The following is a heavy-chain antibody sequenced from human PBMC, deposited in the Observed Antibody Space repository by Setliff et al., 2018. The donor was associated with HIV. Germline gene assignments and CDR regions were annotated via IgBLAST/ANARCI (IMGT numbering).Heavy chain of an antibody. J-gene: IGHJ2*01. CDR3: ARRYGDYRIGDWFFDL. V-gene: IGHV4-59*06. CDR1: GGSMSGTFY. Sequence: PSETLSLTCSVSGGSMSGTFYWSWIRQPAGKGLEWIGYIYYSGTTYYNPSLKSRVTISVDKSKNQFSLKLNSVTAADTAVYYCARRYGDYRIGDWFFDLWGRGTLVTVSS. D-gene: IGHD4-17*01. CDR2: IYYSGTT.